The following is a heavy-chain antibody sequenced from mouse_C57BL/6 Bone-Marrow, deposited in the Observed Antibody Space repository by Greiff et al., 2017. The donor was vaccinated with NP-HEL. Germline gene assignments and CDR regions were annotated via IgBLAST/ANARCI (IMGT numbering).Heavy chain of an antibody. J-gene: IGHJ4*01. D-gene: IGHD2-4*01. CDR2: IRNKANGYTT. Sequence: EVKLVESGGGLVQPGGSLSLSCAASGFTFTDHYMRWVRQPPGKALEWLGFIRNKANGYTTENSASVKGRFTISRDNSQSIIYLQMNALRAEDSATYYCARSIYYDYADDPFYAMDYWGQGTSVTVSS. V-gene: IGHV7-3*01. CDR3: ARSIYYDYADDPFYAMDY. CDR1: GFTFTDHY.